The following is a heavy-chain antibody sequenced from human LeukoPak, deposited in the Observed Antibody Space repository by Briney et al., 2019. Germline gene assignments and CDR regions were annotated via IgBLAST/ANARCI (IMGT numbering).Heavy chain of an antibody. D-gene: IGHD6-6*01. CDR3: ARGKYTSFDN. CDR2: MYHTGST. V-gene: IGHV4-38-2*01. J-gene: IGHJ4*02. Sequence: PSETLSLTCAVTGYSIRNGYYWGWIRQSPGKGLEWIGTMYHTGSTFYNPSLKNRVTISVDTSKNQFSLKLSSVTPEDTAVYYCARGKYTSFDNWGQGTLVTVSS. CDR1: GYSIRNGYY.